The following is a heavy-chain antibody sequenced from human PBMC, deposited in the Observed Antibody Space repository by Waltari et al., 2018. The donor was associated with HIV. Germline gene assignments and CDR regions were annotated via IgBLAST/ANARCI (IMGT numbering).Heavy chain of an antibody. CDR1: GGSIRRSSHY. Sequence: QLHLQESGPGLVKPPETLSLTCTVSGGSIRRSSHYWGWVRPAPGKGLEWIGSLYYTGTTHYNPSLKSRVNMSVDTSNNQFSLNLDSVTAADTALYYCARLSETGGITFGSAFDIWGQGTMVTASS. CDR2: LYYTGTT. J-gene: IGHJ3*02. D-gene: IGHD2-8*02. CDR3: ARLSETGGITFGSAFDI. V-gene: IGHV4-39*01.